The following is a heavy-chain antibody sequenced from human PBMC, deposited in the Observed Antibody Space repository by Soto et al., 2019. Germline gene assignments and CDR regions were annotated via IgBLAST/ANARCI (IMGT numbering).Heavy chain of an antibody. V-gene: IGHV4-34*01. Sequence: QVQLQQWGAGLLKPSETLSLTCAVYGGSFSGYYWSWIRQPPGKGLEWIGEINPSGSTNYNPSLKSRVTISVDTSKNQFSLKLSSVTAADTAVYYCARDYYDSSGRPTIDYWGQGTLVTVSS. J-gene: IGHJ4*02. CDR3: ARDYYDSSGRPTIDY. CDR1: GGSFSGYY. D-gene: IGHD3-22*01. CDR2: INPSGST.